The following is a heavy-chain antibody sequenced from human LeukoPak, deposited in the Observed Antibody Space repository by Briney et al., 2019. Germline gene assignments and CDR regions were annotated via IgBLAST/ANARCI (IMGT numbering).Heavy chain of an antibody. CDR3: AVTLGYCSSTSCYTDYYYYGMDV. CDR1: GYSFTSYW. Sequence: GESLKISCKGSGYSFTSYWIGWVRQMPGKGLEWMGIIYPGDSGTRYSPSFQGQVTISADKSISTAYLQWSSLKASDTAMYYCAVTLGYCSSTSCYTDYYYYGMDVWGQGTTVTVSS. CDR2: IYPGDSGT. J-gene: IGHJ6*02. D-gene: IGHD2-2*02. V-gene: IGHV5-51*01.